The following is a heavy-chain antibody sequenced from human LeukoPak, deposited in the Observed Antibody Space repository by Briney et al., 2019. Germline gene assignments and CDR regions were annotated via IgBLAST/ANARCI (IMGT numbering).Heavy chain of an antibody. J-gene: IGHJ3*02. CDR3: ARPPHITMVRGVITGTDAFDI. D-gene: IGHD3-10*01. CDR1: GYSFTSYW. V-gene: IGHV5-51*01. CDR2: IYPGDSDT. Sequence: GESLKFSCKGSGYSFTSYWIGWVRQMPGKGLEWMGIIYPGDSDTRYSPSFQGQVTISADKSISTAYLQWSSLKASDTAMYYCARPPHITMVRGVITGTDAFDIWGQGTMVTVSS.